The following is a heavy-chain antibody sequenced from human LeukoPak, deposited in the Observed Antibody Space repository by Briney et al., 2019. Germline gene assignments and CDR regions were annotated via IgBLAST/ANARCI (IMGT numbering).Heavy chain of an antibody. CDR1: GYSISSGYY. V-gene: IGHV4-38-2*02. D-gene: IGHD3-22*01. J-gene: IGHJ6*03. Sequence: ASETLSLTCTVSGYSISSGYYWGWIRQPPGKGLEWIGSIYHSGSTYYNPSLKSRVTISVDTSKNQFSLKLSSVTAADTAVYYCARAGYYYDSSGYYYYYYYMDVWGKGTTVTVSS. CDR2: IYHSGST. CDR3: ARAGYYYDSSGYYYYYYYMDV.